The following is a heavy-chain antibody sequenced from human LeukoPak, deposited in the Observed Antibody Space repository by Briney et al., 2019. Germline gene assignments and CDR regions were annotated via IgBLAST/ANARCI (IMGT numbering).Heavy chain of an antibody. J-gene: IGHJ4*02. CDR2: IWYDGSNK. D-gene: IGHD5-18*01. CDR1: GFTFSSYG. Sequence: GGSLRPSCAASGFTFSSYGMHWVRQAPGKGLEWVAVIWYDGSNKYYADSVKGRFTISRDNSKNTLYLQMNSLRAEDTAVYYCAKDLDTATEFDYWGQGTLVTVSS. V-gene: IGHV3-33*06. CDR3: AKDLDTATEFDY.